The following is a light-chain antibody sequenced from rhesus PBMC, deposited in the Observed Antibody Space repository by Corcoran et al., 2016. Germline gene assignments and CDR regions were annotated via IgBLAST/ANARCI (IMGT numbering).Light chain of an antibody. Sequence: IVMTQSPATLALSPGERATLSCRASQIVSSYLAWYQQKPGQAPRLLIYGASSRATGIPDRYSERGSGTEFPLPLSRLKHEGIGVYICLRRSEWPRTFDQGTKVDI. J-gene: IGKJ1*01. CDR3: LRRSEWPRT. CDR2: GAS. CDR1: QIVSSY. V-gene: IGKV3S11*01.